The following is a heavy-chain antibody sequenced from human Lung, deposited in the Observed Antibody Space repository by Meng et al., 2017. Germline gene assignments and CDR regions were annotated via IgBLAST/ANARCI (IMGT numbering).Heavy chain of an antibody. CDR1: GGSFSDYY. Sequence: QVQLQQWGAGLLKPSETLSLTGVVSGGSFSDYYWSWIRQPPGKGLEWIGEINHSGSTNYNPSLESRATISVDTSQNNLSLKLSSVTAADSAMYYCARGPTTMAHDFDYWGQGTLVTVSS. CDR3: ARGPTTMAHDFDY. V-gene: IGHV4-34*01. CDR2: INHSGST. J-gene: IGHJ4*02. D-gene: IGHD4-11*01.